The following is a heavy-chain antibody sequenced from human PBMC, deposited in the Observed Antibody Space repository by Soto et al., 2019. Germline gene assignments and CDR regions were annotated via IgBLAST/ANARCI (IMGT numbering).Heavy chain of an antibody. D-gene: IGHD2-2*01. J-gene: IGHJ5*02. CDR3: ARIIVVVPAANWFDP. CDR1: GGSFSGYY. V-gene: IGHV4-34*01. Sequence: PSETLSLTCXVYGGSFSGYYWSWIRQPPGKGLEWIGEINHSGSTNYNPSLKSRVTISVDTSKNQFSLKLSSVTAADTAVYYCARIIVVVPAANWFDPWGQGTLVTVSS. CDR2: INHSGST.